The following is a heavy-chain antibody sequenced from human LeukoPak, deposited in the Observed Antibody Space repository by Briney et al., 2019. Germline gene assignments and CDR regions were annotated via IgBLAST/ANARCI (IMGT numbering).Heavy chain of an antibody. V-gene: IGHV4-34*01. CDR1: GGSFSGYY. D-gene: IGHD3-16*02. Sequence: SETLSLTCAVYGGSFSGYYWSWIRQPPGKGPEWIGEVNHSGSTNYNPSLKSRVTISVDTSKNQFSLKLSSVTAADTAVYYCARARIMITFGGVIPDAFDIWGQGTMVTVSS. J-gene: IGHJ3*02. CDR3: ARARIMITFGGVIPDAFDI. CDR2: VNHSGST.